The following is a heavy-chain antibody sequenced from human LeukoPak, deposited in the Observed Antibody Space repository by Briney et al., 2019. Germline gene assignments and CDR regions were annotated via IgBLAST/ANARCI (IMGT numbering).Heavy chain of an antibody. D-gene: IGHD3-10*01. Sequence: GGSLTLPCTASGFTFSDYYMIWIRQAPGKGLEGVSYISGIGSTIYYADSVRARFTISRATAKHSLYLQGKSSRAAHAAVYYCASAFSTMVRGVIIPHWFDPWGQGTLVTVSS. CDR2: ISGIGSTI. CDR3: ASAFSTMVRGVIIPHWFDP. CDR1: GFTFSDYY. V-gene: IGHV3-11*01. J-gene: IGHJ5*02.